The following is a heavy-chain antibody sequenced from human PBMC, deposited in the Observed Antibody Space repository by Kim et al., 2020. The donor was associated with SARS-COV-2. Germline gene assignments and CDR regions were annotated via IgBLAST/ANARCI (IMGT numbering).Heavy chain of an antibody. J-gene: IGHJ6*02. CDR2: MNPNSGNT. Sequence: ASVKVSCKASGYTFTSYDINWVRQATGQGLEWMGWMNPNSGNTGYAQKFQGRVTMTRNTSISTAYMELSSLRSEDTAVYYCAGLLRYFDRKGYYGMDVWGQGTTVSVSS. D-gene: IGHD3-9*01. V-gene: IGHV1-8*01. CDR1: GYTFTSYD. CDR3: AGLLRYFDRKGYYGMDV.